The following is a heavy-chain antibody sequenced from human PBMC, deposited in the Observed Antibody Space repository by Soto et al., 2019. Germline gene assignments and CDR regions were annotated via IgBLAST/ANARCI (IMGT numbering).Heavy chain of an antibody. J-gene: IGHJ6*02. CDR1: GYSFTSYW. V-gene: IGHV5-51*01. Sequence: PGESLKISCKGSGYSFTSYWIGWVRQMPGKGLEWMGIIYPGDSDTRYSPSFQGQVTISADKSISTAYLQWSSLKASDTAMYYCARQGYVGGYSYGSYGMDVWGQGTTVTVSS. CDR2: IYPGDSDT. CDR3: ARQGYVGGYSYGSYGMDV. D-gene: IGHD5-18*01.